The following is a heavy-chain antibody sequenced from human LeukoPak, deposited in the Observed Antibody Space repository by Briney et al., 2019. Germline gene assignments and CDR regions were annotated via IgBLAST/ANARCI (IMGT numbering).Heavy chain of an antibody. CDR3: ARRYSSGWYGGVGP. V-gene: IGHV4-34*01. Sequence: SETLSLTCAVYGGSFSGYYWSWIRQPPGKGLEWIGEINHSGSTNYNPSLKGRVTISVDTSKNQFSLKLSSVTAADTAVYYCARRYSSGWYGGVGPWGQGTLVTVSS. CDR2: INHSGST. D-gene: IGHD6-19*01. J-gene: IGHJ5*02. CDR1: GGSFSGYY.